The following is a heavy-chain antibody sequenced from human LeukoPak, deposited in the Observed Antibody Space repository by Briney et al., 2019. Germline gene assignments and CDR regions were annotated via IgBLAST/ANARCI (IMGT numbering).Heavy chain of an antibody. D-gene: IGHD4-17*01. CDR1: GFTFSSYA. CDR3: AKYRDYGDYVGDMGLDP. J-gene: IGHJ5*02. Sequence: GGSLRLSCAASGFTFSSYAIHWVRQAPGKGLEWVAVISYDGSNKYYADSVKGRFTISRDNSKNTLYLQMNSLRVEDTAVYYCAKYRDYGDYVGDMGLDPWGQGTLVTVSS. V-gene: IGHV3-30-3*02. CDR2: ISYDGSNK.